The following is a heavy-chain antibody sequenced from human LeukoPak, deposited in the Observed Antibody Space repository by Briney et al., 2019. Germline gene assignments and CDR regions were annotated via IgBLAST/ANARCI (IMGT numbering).Heavy chain of an antibody. V-gene: IGHV4-39*07. J-gene: IGHJ4*02. CDR2: IYYSGST. D-gene: IGHD5-12*01. Sequence: SETLSLTCTVSGGSISTNSYYWGWIRQPPGKGLKWIGSIYYSGSTYYNPSLRSRVTISVNTSKNQFSLKLSSVTAADTAVYCARDGYSGNDGLWGQGTLVTVSS. CDR3: ARDGYSGNDGL. CDR1: GGSISTNSYY.